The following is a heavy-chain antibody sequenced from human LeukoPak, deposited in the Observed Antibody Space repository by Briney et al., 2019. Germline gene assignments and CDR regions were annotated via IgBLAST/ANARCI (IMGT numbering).Heavy chain of an antibody. J-gene: IGHJ4*02. CDR3: ARVGTGTTTCYFDY. D-gene: IGHD1-7*01. CDR1: GGSISSYY. V-gene: IGHV4-59*01. CDR2: IYYSGST. Sequence: SETLSLTCTVSGGSISSYYWSWIRQPPGKGLEWIGYIYYSGSTNYNPSLKSRVTISVDTSKNQFSLKLSSVTAADTAVYYCARVGTGTTTCYFDYWGQGTLVTVSS.